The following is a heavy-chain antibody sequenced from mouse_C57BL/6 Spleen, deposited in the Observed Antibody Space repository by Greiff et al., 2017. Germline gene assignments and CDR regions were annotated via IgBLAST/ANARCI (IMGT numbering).Heavy chain of an antibody. V-gene: IGHV1-54*01. J-gene: IGHJ4*01. CDR3: ARDEDYAMDY. Sequence: VQLQQSGAELVRPGTSVKVSCKASGYAFTNYLIEWVKQRPGQGLEWIGVINPGSGGTNYNEKFKGKATLTADNSSSTAYMQRSSLTSEDSAVYFCARDEDYAMDYWGQGTSVTVSS. CDR2: INPGSGGT. CDR1: GYAFTNYL.